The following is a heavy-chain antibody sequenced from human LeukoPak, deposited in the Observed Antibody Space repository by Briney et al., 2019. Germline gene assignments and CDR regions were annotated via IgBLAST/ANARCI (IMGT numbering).Heavy chain of an antibody. CDR2: IIPIFGTA. V-gene: IGHV1-69*13. CDR3: ARAYCSGGRCLNWFDP. J-gene: IGHJ5*02. CDR1: GGTFSSYA. Sequence: SVNVSCKASGGTFSSYAISWVRQAPGQGLEWMGGIIPIFGTANYAQKFQGRVTITADESTSTAYMELSSLRSEDTAVYYCARAYCSGGRCLNWFDPWGQGTLVSVSS. D-gene: IGHD2-15*01.